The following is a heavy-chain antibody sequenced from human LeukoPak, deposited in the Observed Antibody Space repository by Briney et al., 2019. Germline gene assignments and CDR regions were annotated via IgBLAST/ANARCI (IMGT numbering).Heavy chain of an antibody. CDR2: ISYDGSNK. CDR1: GFTFSSYA. CDR3: ARDRLLWFGELLPDAFDI. Sequence: GGSLRLSCAASGFTFSSYAMHWVRQAPGKGLEWVAVISYDGSNKYYADSVKGRFTISRDNSKNTLYLRMNSLRAEDTAVYYCARDRLLWFGELLPDAFDIWGQGTMVTVSS. J-gene: IGHJ3*02. V-gene: IGHV3-30-3*01. D-gene: IGHD3-10*01.